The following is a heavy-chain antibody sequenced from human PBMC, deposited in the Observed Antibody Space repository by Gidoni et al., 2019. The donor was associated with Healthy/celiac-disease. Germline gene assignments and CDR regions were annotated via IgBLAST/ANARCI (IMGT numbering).Heavy chain of an antibody. J-gene: IGHJ3*02. V-gene: IGHV4-39*01. CDR3: ARQRGVANDAFDI. Sequence: QLQLQESGPGLLTPPETLSLTCTVSGGSIRSSSYYWGWIRQPPGKGLEWIGSIYYSGSTYYNPSLKSRVTISVDTSKNQFSLKLSSVTAADTAVYYCARQRGVANDAFDIWGQGTMVTVSS. CDR1: GGSIRSSSYY. CDR2: IYYSGST. D-gene: IGHD3-3*01.